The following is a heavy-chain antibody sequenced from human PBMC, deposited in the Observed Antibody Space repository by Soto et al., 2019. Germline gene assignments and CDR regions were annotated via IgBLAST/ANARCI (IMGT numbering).Heavy chain of an antibody. J-gene: IGHJ4*02. D-gene: IGHD6-19*01. Sequence: VQLLESGGGVTQPGGSLGLSCAASGFTFRTYAMSWVRQTPGKGLEWVSTISGNGGTSYADFVRGRFTISRDNSKNTLYLQMNSLRAEDTAIYYCAKDAPGSGWLSDYWGQGTRVTVSS. V-gene: IGHV3-23*01. CDR2: ISGNGGT. CDR3: AKDAPGSGWLSDY. CDR1: GFTFRTYA.